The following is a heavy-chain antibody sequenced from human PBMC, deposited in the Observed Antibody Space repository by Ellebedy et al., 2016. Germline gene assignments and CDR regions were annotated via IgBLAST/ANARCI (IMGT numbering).Heavy chain of an antibody. CDR3: ARARIDY. V-gene: IGHV3-7*04. J-gene: IGHJ4*02. Sequence: GESLKISCVASGFTFSNFWMAWVRQAPGKGLEWVANIRNDESEKYFVDSVKGRFTISRDNAKNLLYLQMNSLRVEDTALYYCARARIDYWGQGTLVSVSS. CDR1: GFTFSNFW. CDR2: IRNDESEK.